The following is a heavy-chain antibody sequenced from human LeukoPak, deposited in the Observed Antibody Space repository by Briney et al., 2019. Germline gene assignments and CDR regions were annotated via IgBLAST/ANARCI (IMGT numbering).Heavy chain of an antibody. CDR1: GYTFTSYG. CDR2: TSAYNGNT. J-gene: IGHJ4*02. V-gene: IGHV1-18*01. CDR3: ARFRAGVGEPCGDY. Sequence: GASVKVSCKASGYTFTSYGISWVRQAPGQGLEWMGWTSAYNGNTNYAQKLQGRVTMTTDTSTSTAYMELRSLRSNDTAVYYCARFRAGVGEPCGDYWGQGTLVTVSS. D-gene: IGHD3-10*01.